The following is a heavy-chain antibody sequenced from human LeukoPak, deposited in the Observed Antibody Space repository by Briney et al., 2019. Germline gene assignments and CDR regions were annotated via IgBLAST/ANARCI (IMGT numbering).Heavy chain of an antibody. V-gene: IGHV5-51*01. J-gene: IGHJ5*02. CDR2: IYPGDSDT. CDR1: GYSFTSYW. D-gene: IGHD6-13*01. CDR3: AREMNLRVGSSWHNWFDP. Sequence: GESLKISCKGSGYSFTSYWIGWVRQMPGKGLEWMGIIYPGDSDTRYSPSFQGQVTISADKSISTAYLQWSSLKASDTAMYYCAREMNLRVGSSWHNWFDPWGQGTLVTVSS.